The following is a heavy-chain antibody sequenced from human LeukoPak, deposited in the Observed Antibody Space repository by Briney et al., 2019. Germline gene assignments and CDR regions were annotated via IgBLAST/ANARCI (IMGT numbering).Heavy chain of an antibody. V-gene: IGHV4-61*02. D-gene: IGHD6-13*01. CDR2: IYTSGST. J-gene: IGHJ4*02. CDR1: GGSISSDNFC. CDR3: ARASSSWDAFDY. Sequence: SQTLSLTCTVSGGSISSDNFCWSWIRQPAGKGLEWIGRIYTSGSTNYNPSLKSRVTMSVDTSKNQFSLKLSSVTAADTAVYYCARASSSWDAFDYWGQGTLVTVSS.